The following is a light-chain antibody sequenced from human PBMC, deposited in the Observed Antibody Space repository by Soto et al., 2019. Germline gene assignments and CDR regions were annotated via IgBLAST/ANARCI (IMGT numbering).Light chain of an antibody. J-gene: IGKJ1*01. CDR1: QSVSSN. CDR2: GAS. Sequence: EIVMTQSPATLSVSPGERGTLSCRASQSVSSNLAWYQLKPGQAPRLLIYGASPRATGIPARFSGSGSGTDFTLTISSLQSEDFAVYFCQQYNNWPRTFGQGTKVEIK. V-gene: IGKV3-15*01. CDR3: QQYNNWPRT.